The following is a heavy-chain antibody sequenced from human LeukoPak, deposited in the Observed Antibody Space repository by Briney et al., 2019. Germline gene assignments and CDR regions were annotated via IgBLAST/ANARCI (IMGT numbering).Heavy chain of an antibody. J-gene: IGHJ5*01. CDR1: VSTFNNYY. Sequence: ASVKGSCKASVSTFNNYYVHGVRHAPVQVRECMGLIDPNRGATNYARKCKDRVTMTRDTSINTDYIDLSRLRPNDTAVYYCAREGGSYYSTGSYGSRYFWLNSWGQGTLVTVSS. D-gene: IGHD3-10*01. V-gene: IGHV1-2*02. CDR3: AREGGSYYSTGSYGSRYFWLNS. CDR2: IDPNRGAT.